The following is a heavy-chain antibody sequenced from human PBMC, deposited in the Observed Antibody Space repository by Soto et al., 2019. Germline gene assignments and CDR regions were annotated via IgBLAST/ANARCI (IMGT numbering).Heavy chain of an antibody. CDR1: GFSLSNARMG. D-gene: IGHD3-22*01. V-gene: IGHV2-26*01. CDR2: IFSNDEK. Sequence: QVTLKESGPVLVKPTETLTLTCTVSGFSLSNARMGVSWIRQPPGKALEWLAHIFSNDEKSYSTSLKTRLTICKDTSKSQVLLTMTTVDPVDTATYYCARIYYYDSSGPSFDAFDIWGQGTMVTVSS. CDR3: ARIYYYDSSGPSFDAFDI. J-gene: IGHJ3*02.